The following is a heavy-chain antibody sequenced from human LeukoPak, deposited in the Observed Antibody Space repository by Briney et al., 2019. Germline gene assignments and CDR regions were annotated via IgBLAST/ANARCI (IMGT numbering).Heavy chain of an antibody. Sequence: SETLSLTCAVYGGSFSGYYWSWTRQPPGKGLEWIGEINHSGSTNYNPSLKSRVTISVDTSKNQFSLKLSSVTAADTAVYYCARAQNYYGSGSYLYYWGQGTLVTVSS. CDR2: INHSGST. CDR3: ARAQNYYGSGSYLYY. D-gene: IGHD3-10*01. J-gene: IGHJ4*02. CDR1: GGSFSGYY. V-gene: IGHV4-34*01.